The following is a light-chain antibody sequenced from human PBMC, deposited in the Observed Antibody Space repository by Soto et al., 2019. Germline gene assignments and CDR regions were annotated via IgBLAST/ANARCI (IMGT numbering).Light chain of an antibody. V-gene: IGKV1-39*01. CDR3: QQRYSTPLMYT. CDR2: AAS. J-gene: IGKJ2*01. CDR1: QSISNY. Sequence: DIQMTQSPSSLSASVGDRVTITCRASQSISNYLNWYQQKPGKAPKLLIYAASTLQSRVPSRFSGSGSGTDFTLTITSLQPEDFATYYCQQRYSTPLMYTFGQGTKLEIK.